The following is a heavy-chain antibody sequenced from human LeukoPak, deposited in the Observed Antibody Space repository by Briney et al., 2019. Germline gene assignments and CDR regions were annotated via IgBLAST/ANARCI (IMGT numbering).Heavy chain of an antibody. CDR2: IRQDGGEK. J-gene: IGHJ3*02. CDR1: GFILSNYW. Sequence: AGGSLRLSCEVSGFILSNYWMSWVRQAPGKGLEWVGNIRQDGGEKSHGDSLRGRFTISRDNAKNTLYLQMDGLRAEDTAVYYCARVGARLGAFDIWGQGTMVTVSS. CDR3: ARVGARLGAFDI. D-gene: IGHD6-25*01. V-gene: IGHV3-7*01.